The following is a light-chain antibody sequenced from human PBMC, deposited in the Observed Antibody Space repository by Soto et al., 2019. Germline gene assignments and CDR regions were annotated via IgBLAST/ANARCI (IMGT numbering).Light chain of an antibody. J-gene: IGKJ4*01. Sequence: IVLTQSLGTLSLSPGEGGTLSCRASQSVSNNYLAWYQQKPGQAPRLLIYDASSRATGIPDRFSGGGSGTDFTLTISRLEPEDFAVYYCQQFSSYPLTFGGGSKVDIK. CDR3: QQFSSYPLT. CDR2: DAS. CDR1: QSVSNNY. V-gene: IGKV3-20*01.